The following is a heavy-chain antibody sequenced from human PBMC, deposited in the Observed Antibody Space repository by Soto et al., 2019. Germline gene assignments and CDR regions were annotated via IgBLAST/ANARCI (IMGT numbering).Heavy chain of an antibody. D-gene: IGHD2-15*01. CDR3: TRELRDIVVVVAATHWFDP. Sequence: EVQLVESGGGLVQPGRSLRLSCTASGFTFGDYAMSWFRQAPGKGLEWVGFIRSKAYGGTTEYAASVKGRFTMSRDDSKSIAYLQMNSLKTEDTAVYYCTRELRDIVVVVAATHWFDPWGQGTLVTVSS. CDR2: IRSKAYGGTT. V-gene: IGHV3-49*03. CDR1: GFTFGDYA. J-gene: IGHJ5*02.